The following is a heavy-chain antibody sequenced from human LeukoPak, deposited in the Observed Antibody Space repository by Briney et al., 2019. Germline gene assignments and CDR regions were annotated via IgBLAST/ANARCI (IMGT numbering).Heavy chain of an antibody. V-gene: IGHV4-39*01. CDR1: GGSISSSSYY. CDR2: IYYSGST. Sequence: PSETLSLTCTVSGGSISSSSYYWGWIRQPPGKGLERIGTIYYSGSTYYNPSLKSRVTISVDTSKNQFSLKVSSVTAADTAVYYCARQGEGGRAFDIWGQGTMVTVSS. CDR3: ARQGEGGRAFDI. D-gene: IGHD1-26*01. J-gene: IGHJ3*02.